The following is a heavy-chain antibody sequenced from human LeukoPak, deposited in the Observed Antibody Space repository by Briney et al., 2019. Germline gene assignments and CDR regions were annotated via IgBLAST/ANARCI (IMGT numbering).Heavy chain of an antibody. Sequence: ASVKVSCKASGYTFTGYYMHWVRQAPGQGLEWMGWINPNSGGTNYAQKFQGRVTMTRDTSISTAYMELSRLRSDDTAVYYCARDRCYYDSSGYHDYWGQGTLVTVSS. CDR3: ARDRCYYDSSGYHDY. J-gene: IGHJ4*02. CDR1: GYTFTGYY. D-gene: IGHD3-22*01. V-gene: IGHV1-2*02. CDR2: INPNSGGT.